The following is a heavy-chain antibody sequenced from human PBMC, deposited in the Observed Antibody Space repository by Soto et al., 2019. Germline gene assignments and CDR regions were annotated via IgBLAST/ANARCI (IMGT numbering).Heavy chain of an antibody. CDR2: IWYDGSNK. Sequence: GGSLRLSCAASGFTFSSYGMHWVRQAPGKGLEWVAVIWYDGSNKYYADSVKGRFTISRDNSKNTLYLQMNSLRAEDTAVYYCARDPDIVVVPAAVGYYGMDVWRQGTTVTVSS. V-gene: IGHV3-33*01. CDR3: ARDPDIVVVPAAVGYYGMDV. J-gene: IGHJ6*02. D-gene: IGHD2-2*01. CDR1: GFTFSSYG.